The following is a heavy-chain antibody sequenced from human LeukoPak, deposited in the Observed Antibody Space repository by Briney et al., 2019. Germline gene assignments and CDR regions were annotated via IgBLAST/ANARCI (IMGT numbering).Heavy chain of an antibody. CDR1: GFTFSSYA. Sequence: PGGSLRLSCAASGFTFSSYAMSWVRQAPGKGLEWVSAISGSGGSTYYADSVKGRFTISRDNSKNTLYLQMNSLRAEDTAVYYCAKDPIHYYDSSGYWDYWGQGTLVTVPS. V-gene: IGHV3-23*01. J-gene: IGHJ4*02. CDR3: AKDPIHYYDSSGYWDY. D-gene: IGHD3-22*01. CDR2: ISGSGGST.